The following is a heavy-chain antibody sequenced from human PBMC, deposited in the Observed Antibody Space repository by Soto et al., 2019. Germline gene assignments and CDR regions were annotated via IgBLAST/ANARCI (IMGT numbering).Heavy chain of an antibody. CDR3: ARELELNWFDP. J-gene: IGHJ5*02. CDR1: GDSITNYY. Sequence: SETLSLTCSVSGDSITNYYWTWIRQPPGKGLEWIGYIYNSGGTKYNPSLKSRVTISVDTSKNQFSLKLSSVTAADTAVYYCARELELNWFDPWVQGTLVTVSS. V-gene: IGHV4-59*01. D-gene: IGHD1-7*01. CDR2: IYNSGGT.